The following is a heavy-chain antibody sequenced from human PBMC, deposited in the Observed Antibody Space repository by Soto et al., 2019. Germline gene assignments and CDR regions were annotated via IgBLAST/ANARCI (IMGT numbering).Heavy chain of an antibody. V-gene: IGHV3-74*01. CDR3: ARAIRARWGLASNWFDP. CDR2: INSDGSST. D-gene: IGHD3-16*01. Sequence: PGGSLRLSCAASGFTFSSYWMHWVRQAPGKGLGWVSRINSDGSSTSYADSVKGRFTISRDNAKNTLYLQMNSLRAEDTAVYYCARAIRARWGLASNWFDPWGQGTLVTVSS. J-gene: IGHJ5*02. CDR1: GFTFSSYW.